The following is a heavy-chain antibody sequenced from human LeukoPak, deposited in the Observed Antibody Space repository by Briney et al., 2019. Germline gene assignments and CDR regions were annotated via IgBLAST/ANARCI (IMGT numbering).Heavy chain of an antibody. CDR1: GFTFSSYS. J-gene: IGHJ4*02. CDR3: ARVKIGCSSTSCPLDY. V-gene: IGHV3-21*01. D-gene: IGHD2-2*01. Sequence: GGSLRLSCAASGFTFSSYSMNWVRQAPGKGLEWVSSISSSSSYIYYADSVKGRFTISRDNAKNSLYLQMNSLRAEDTAVYYCARVKIGCSSTSCPLDYWGQGTLVTVSS. CDR2: ISSSSSYI.